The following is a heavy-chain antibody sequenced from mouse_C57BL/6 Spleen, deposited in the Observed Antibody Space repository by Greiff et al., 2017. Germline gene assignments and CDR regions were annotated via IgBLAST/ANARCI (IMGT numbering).Heavy chain of an antibody. CDR3: TIQLTVFDY. CDR2: IHPSDSDT. J-gene: IGHJ2*01. D-gene: IGHD4-1*01. Sequence: QVQLQQSGPELVKPGASVKVSCKASGYTFTSYWMHWVKPRPGQGLEWIGRIHPSDSDTNYNQKFKGKATLTVDTSSRTAYMQLRSLASEDSAVYYCTIQLTVFDYWGQGTTLTVSS. CDR1: GYTFTSYW. V-gene: IGHV1-74*01.